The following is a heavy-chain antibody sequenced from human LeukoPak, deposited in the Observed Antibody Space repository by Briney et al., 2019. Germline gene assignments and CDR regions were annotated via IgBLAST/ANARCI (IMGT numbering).Heavy chain of an antibody. V-gene: IGHV4-59*02. CDR3: ARGSFNILTGYDPRPDY. CDR1: GGSVNTYY. J-gene: IGHJ4*02. CDR2: VYKDRDT. D-gene: IGHD3-9*01. Sequence: SETLSLTCTVSGGSVNTYYWSWIRQPPGKGLEWIGYVYKDRDTNSNPSLKSRVTILVDTSKNQFSLKLSSVTAADTAVYYCARGSFNILTGYDPRPDYWGQGTLVLVSS.